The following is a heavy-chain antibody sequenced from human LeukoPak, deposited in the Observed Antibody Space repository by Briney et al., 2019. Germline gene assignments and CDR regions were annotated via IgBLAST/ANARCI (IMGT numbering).Heavy chain of an antibody. CDR3: ARVPYGNYLYYYMDV. J-gene: IGHJ6*03. D-gene: IGHD3-22*01. V-gene: IGHV3-23*01. Sequence: GGSLRLSCAASGFTFSSYAMSWVRQAPGKGLEWVSAISGSGSSTYYANSVKGRFTISRDNSKNTVYLQMNSLRAEDTAVYYCARVPYGNYLYYYMDVWGKGTTVTVSS. CDR2: ISGSGSST. CDR1: GFTFSSYA.